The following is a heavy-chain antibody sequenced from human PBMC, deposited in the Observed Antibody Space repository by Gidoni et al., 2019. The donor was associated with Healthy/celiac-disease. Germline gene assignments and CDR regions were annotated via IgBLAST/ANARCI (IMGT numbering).Heavy chain of an antibody. Sequence: QVQLQQWGAGLLKPSETLSLTCAVYGGSFSGYYWSWIRQPPGKGREWIGESNHSGSTNYNPSLKSRVTISVDTSKNQFSLKLSSVPAADTAVYYCARAPSTVVTPNFDYWGQGTLVTVSS. CDR1: GGSFSGYY. CDR2: SNHSGST. V-gene: IGHV4-34*01. CDR3: ARAPSTVVTPNFDY. D-gene: IGHD2-21*02. J-gene: IGHJ4*02.